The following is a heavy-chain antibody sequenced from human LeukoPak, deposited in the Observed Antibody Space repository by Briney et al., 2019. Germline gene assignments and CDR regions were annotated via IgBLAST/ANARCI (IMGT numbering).Heavy chain of an antibody. CDR3: ASTLGRDGYNWFDY. D-gene: IGHD5-24*01. J-gene: IGHJ4*02. CDR2: INHSGST. CDR1: GRSFSGYY. Sequence: SETLSLTCAVYGRSFSGYYWSWIRQPPGKGLEWIGEINHSGSTNYNPSLKSRVTISVDTSKNQFSLKLSSVTAADPAVYYCASTLGRDGYNWFDYWGQGTLVTVSS. V-gene: IGHV4-34*01.